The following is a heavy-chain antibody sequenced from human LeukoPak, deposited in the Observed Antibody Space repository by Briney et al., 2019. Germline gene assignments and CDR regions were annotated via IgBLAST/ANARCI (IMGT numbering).Heavy chain of an antibody. CDR1: GYTFTGYY. CDR2: INPNSGGT. Sequence: ASVKVSCKASGYTFTGYYMHWVRQAPGQGLEWMGWINPNSGGTNYAQKFQGRVTMTRDTSISTAYMELSRLRSADTAVYYCARDRSGSPEFDPWGQGTLVTVSS. V-gene: IGHV1-2*02. J-gene: IGHJ5*02. D-gene: IGHD3-10*01. CDR3: ARDRSGSPEFDP.